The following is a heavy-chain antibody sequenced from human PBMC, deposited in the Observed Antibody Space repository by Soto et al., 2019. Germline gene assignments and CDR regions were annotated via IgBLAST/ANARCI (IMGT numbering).Heavy chain of an antibody. CDR2: IYYSGST. J-gene: IGHJ4*02. Sequence: SETLSLTCTVSGGSVSSGSYYWSWIRQPPGKGLEWIGYIYYSGSTNYNPSLKSRVTISVDTSKNQFSLKLSSVTAADTAVYYCARGLYSSGWYAIDYWGQGTLVTRLL. CDR1: GGSVSSGSYY. V-gene: IGHV4-61*01. CDR3: ARGLYSSGWYAIDY. D-gene: IGHD6-19*01.